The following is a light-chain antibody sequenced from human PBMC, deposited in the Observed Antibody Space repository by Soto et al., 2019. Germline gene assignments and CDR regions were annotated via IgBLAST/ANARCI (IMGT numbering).Light chain of an antibody. V-gene: IGKV3D-20*01. CDR3: QQYGSSPFT. Sequence: EIVLTQSPATLSLSPGERATLSCGASQSVGSTNLAWYQQKPGLAPRLLIYDTSSSATGIPDRFSGSGSATDFTLTISRPEPEDFAVYHCQQYGSSPFTFGPGTKVDI. CDR2: DTS. CDR1: QSVGSTN. J-gene: IGKJ3*01.